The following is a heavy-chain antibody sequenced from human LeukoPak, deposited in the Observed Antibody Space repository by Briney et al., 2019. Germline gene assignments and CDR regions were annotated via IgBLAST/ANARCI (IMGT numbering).Heavy chain of an antibody. CDR3: ARENIAANDYYFDY. CDR1: GFSLTTREM. CDR2: IYHSGST. J-gene: IGHJ4*02. Sequence: SGPALVKPTQTLTLTCTFSGFSLTTREMCVSWIRQPPGKGLEWIGSIYHSGSTYYNPSLKSRVTISVDTSKNQFSLKLSSVTAADTAVYYCARENIAANDYYFDYWGQGTLVTVSS. D-gene: IGHD6-13*01. V-gene: IGHV4-38-2*02.